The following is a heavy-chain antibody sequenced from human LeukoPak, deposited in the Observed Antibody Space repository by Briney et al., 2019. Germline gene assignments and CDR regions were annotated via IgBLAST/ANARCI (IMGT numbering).Heavy chain of an antibody. Sequence: ASVKVSCKVSGYTFTNSAMHWVRQAPGQRLEWMGWINAGNGNTKYSQRFQGRVTITRDTSASTAYMELSSLRSEDTAVYFCARGGWFHDCWGQGTLVTVSS. J-gene: IGHJ4*02. CDR1: GYTFTNSA. CDR2: INAGNGNT. D-gene: IGHD6-19*01. CDR3: ARGGWFHDC. V-gene: IGHV1-3*01.